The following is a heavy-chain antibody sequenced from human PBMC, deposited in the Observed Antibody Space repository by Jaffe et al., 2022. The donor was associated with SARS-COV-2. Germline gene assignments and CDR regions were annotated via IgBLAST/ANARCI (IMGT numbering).Heavy chain of an antibody. V-gene: IGHV4-61*02. Sequence: QVQLQESGPGLMKPLETLSLTCSVSGGSISGGDYYWTWIRQPAGQGLEWIGRIYTSGRTNYNPSLQSRLIMSVDTSKNHFSLKMRSVTAADTAVYYCARATFYRSGNDYYWYLDLWGRGTLVTVSS. CDR2: IYTSGRT. J-gene: IGHJ2*01. D-gene: IGHD3-10*01. CDR1: GGSISGGDYY. CDR3: ARATFYRSGNDYYWYLDL.